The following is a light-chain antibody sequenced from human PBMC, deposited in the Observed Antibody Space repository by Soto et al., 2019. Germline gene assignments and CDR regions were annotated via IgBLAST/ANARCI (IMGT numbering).Light chain of an antibody. J-gene: IGLJ2*01. Sequence: QSALTQPRSVSGSPGQSVTISCTGTSSDVGGYNYVSWYQQHPGKAPKLMIYDVSKRPSGVPDRFSGSKSGNTASLTISGGQAVRMAEFFSSSYAGGDTLVGGGTKISVL. CDR3: SSYAGGDTL. CDR2: DVS. CDR1: SSDVGGYNY. V-gene: IGLV2-11*01.